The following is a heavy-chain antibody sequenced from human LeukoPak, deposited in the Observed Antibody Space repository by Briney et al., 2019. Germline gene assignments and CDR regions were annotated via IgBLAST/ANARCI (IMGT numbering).Heavy chain of an antibody. J-gene: IGHJ4*02. CDR2: IYASGST. CDR1: GGSISSYY. V-gene: IGHV4-4*08. CDR3: ARVWFGEPYFDY. Sequence: SETLSLTCTFSGGSISSYYWSWIRQPPGKGLEWIGRIYASGSTNYNPSLKRRVTISVDTSKNQFSLKLSSVTAADTAVYYCARVWFGEPYFDYWGQGTLVTVSS. D-gene: IGHD3-10*01.